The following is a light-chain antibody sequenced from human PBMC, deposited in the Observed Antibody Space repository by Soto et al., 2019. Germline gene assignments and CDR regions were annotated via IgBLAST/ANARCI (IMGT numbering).Light chain of an antibody. CDR3: QQRQYWPPIT. V-gene: IGKV1-5*01. CDR1: QSISGW. J-gene: IGKJ5*01. Sequence: DIQVTHSPSTLSASVGDRVIITCRASQSISGWLAWYQQKPGKAPNLLIYDVSSLESGVPSRFSGSGSGTEFTLTISSLEPEDFAVYYCQQRQYWPPITFGQGKRLEIK. CDR2: DVS.